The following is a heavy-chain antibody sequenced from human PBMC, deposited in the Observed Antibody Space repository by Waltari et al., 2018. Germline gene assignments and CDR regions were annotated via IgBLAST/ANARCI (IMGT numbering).Heavy chain of an antibody. D-gene: IGHD6-13*01. Sequence: QVHVVESGGGVVQPGGSLSLPCAAPGFPLGTHGLHWVRQAPGKGLEWVAVIQYDGSIKNYADSVKGRFTISRENSKNTLYLEMKSLRAEDTAVYYCAREYSRICFHALDGWGQGTAVTVSS. CDR3: AREYSRICFHALDG. CDR1: GFPLGTHG. V-gene: IGHV3-33*05. CDR2: IQYDGSIK. J-gene: IGHJ6*02.